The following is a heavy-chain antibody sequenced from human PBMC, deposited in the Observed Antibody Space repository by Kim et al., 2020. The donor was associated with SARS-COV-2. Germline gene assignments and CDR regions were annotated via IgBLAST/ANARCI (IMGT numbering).Heavy chain of an antibody. CDR1: GGSISSYY. CDR2: IYYSGST. CDR3: ARGGGPGLERGWFDP. D-gene: IGHD1-1*01. Sequence: SETLSLTCTVSGGSISSYYWSWIRQPPGKGLEWIGYIYYSGSTNYNPSLKSRVTISVDTSKNQFSLKLSSVTAADTAVYYCARGGGPGLERGWFDPWGQGTLVTVSS. V-gene: IGHV4-59*13. J-gene: IGHJ5*02.